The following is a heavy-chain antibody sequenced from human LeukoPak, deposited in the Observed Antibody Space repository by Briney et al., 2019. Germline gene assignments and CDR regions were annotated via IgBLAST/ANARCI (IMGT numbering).Heavy chain of an antibody. D-gene: IGHD3-9*01. Sequence: PSETLSLTCTVSGGSISSYYWSWIRQPAGKGLEWIGRIYTSGSTNYNPSLKSRVTMSVDTSKNQFSLKLSSVTAADTAVYYCARVAQTYDILTGHRYNWFDPWGQGTLVTVSS. J-gene: IGHJ5*02. CDR2: IYTSGST. CDR1: GGSISSYY. CDR3: ARVAQTYDILTGHRYNWFDP. V-gene: IGHV4-4*07.